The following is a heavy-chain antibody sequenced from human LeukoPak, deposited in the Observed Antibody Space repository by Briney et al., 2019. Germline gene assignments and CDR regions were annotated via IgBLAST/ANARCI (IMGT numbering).Heavy chain of an antibody. V-gene: IGHV3-9*01. Sequence: GRSLRLSCAASGFTFDDYAMQWVRQAPGKGLEWVSGISWNSGSIGYADSVKGRFTISRDNAKNSLYLQMNSLRAEDTALYYCAKDIGGSGLIEGSIDYWGQGTLVTVSS. CDR1: GFTFDDYA. CDR2: ISWNSGSI. CDR3: AKDIGGSGLIEGSIDY. D-gene: IGHD6-19*01. J-gene: IGHJ4*02.